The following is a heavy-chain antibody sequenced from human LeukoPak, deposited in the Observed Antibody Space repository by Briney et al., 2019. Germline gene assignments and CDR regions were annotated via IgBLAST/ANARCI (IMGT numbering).Heavy chain of an antibody. V-gene: IGHV3-23*01. D-gene: IGHD6-6*01. CDR2: ISGSGRST. CDR3: AKGGEARPQVY. J-gene: IGHJ4*02. Sequence: GGSLGLSCAASGFTFSSSAMNWVRQAPGKGLEWVSGISGSGRSTYYADSVKGRFTISRDNSKNTLYLQMNSLRGEDTAVYYCAKGGEARPQVYWGQGTLVTVSS. CDR1: GFTFSSSA.